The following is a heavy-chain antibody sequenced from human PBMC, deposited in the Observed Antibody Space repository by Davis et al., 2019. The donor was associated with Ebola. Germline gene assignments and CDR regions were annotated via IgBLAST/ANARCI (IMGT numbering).Heavy chain of an antibody. V-gene: IGHV3-20*04. Sequence: GGSLRLSCAASGFTFDDYAMTWVRQAPGKGLEWVSGINWNGGSTGYADSVRGRFTISRDNAKRLLYLQMNSLSDDDTAMYYCARGRWDYSLDFWGQGTLVAVSS. CDR3: ARGRWDYSLDF. J-gene: IGHJ4*02. D-gene: IGHD4-11*01. CDR2: INWNGGST. CDR1: GFTFDDYA.